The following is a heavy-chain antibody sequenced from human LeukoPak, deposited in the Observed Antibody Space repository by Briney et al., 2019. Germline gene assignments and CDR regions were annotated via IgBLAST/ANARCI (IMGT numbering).Heavy chain of an antibody. V-gene: IGHV3-74*01. CDR3: ARGRGGSYHY. D-gene: IGHD1-26*01. CDR1: GFTFSNDW. Sequence: GGSLRLSCAASGFTFSNDWMHWVRQAPGKGLVRVSRINTDGSTTTYADSVKGRFTISRDNAKNTLYLQMNSLRVEDTAVYYCARGRGGSYHYWGQGTLVTVSS. CDR2: INTDGSTT. J-gene: IGHJ4*02.